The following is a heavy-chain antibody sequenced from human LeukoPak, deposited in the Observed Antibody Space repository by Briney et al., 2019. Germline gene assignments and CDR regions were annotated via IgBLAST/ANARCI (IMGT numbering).Heavy chain of an antibody. CDR3: ARGTSAYSNDCYY. Sequence: PGGSLRLSCAASGFTFNSYWMHWVRQAPGKGLVWVSRIDTDGSSTSYADSVRGRFTISRDNAKNTLYLQMNSLRAEDTAVYYCARGTSAYSNDCYYWGQGTVVTVSS. J-gene: IGHJ4*02. CDR2: IDTDGSST. V-gene: IGHV3-74*01. D-gene: IGHD6-19*01. CDR1: GFTFNSYW.